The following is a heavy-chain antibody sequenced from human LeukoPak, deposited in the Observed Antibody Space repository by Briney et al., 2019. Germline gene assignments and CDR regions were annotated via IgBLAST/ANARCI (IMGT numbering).Heavy chain of an antibody. CDR1: GYTFTGYY. CDR3: ARDVVVTANGYYYYYYMDV. V-gene: IGHV1-2*02. CDR2: INPNSGGT. J-gene: IGHJ6*03. Sequence: ASVKVSCKASGYTFTGYYMHWVRQAPGQGLEWMGWINPNSGGTNYAQKFRGRVTMTRDTSISTAYMELSRLRSDDTAVYYCARDVVVTANGYYYYYYMDVWGKGTTVTISS. D-gene: IGHD2-21*02.